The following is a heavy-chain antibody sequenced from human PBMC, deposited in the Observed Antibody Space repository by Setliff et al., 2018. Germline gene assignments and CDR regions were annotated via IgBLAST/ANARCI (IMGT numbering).Heavy chain of an antibody. CDR3: ARDAPYTNTWRYFDH. Sequence: ASVKVSCKASGYTFTSYDINWVRQATGQGLEWMGWMNPNSGNTGYAQKFQGRVTMTRNTSISTAYMELSSLRSEDTAVYYCARDAPYTNTWRYFDHWGQGTLVTVSS. CDR1: GYTFTSYD. CDR2: MNPNSGNT. J-gene: IGHJ4*02. V-gene: IGHV1-8*02. D-gene: IGHD6-13*01.